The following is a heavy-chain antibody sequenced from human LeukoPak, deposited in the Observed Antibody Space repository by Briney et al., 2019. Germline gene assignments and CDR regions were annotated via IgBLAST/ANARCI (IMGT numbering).Heavy chain of an antibody. V-gene: IGHV3-21*01. Sequence: GGSLRLSCAASGFTFSSYAMSWVRPAPGKGLEGVSSISSSSSNISYADSVKGRFTISRDNAKNSLYLQMNSLRAEDTAVYYCARDTMVRGVKMGYWGQGTLVTVSS. CDR1: GFTFSSYA. CDR2: ISSSSSNI. J-gene: IGHJ4*02. CDR3: ARDTMVRGVKMGY. D-gene: IGHD3-10*01.